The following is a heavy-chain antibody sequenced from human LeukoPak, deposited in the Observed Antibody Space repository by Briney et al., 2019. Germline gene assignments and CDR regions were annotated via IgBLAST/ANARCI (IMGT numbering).Heavy chain of an antibody. CDR2: INPSGGST. J-gene: IGHJ6*02. CDR3: ARTPGIYYYGMDV. D-gene: IGHD2-15*01. CDR1: GYTFTSYY. V-gene: IGHV1-46*01. Sequence: ASVKVSCKASGYTFTSYYMHWVRQAPGQGLEWMGIINPSGGSTSYAQKFQGRVTITADESTSTAYTELSSLRSEDTAVYYCARTPGIYYYGMDVWGQGTTVTVSS.